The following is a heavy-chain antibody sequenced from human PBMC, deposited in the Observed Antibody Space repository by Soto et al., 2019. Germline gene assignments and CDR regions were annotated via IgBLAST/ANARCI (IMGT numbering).Heavy chain of an antibody. CDR3: ATRRQQTYVFGK. D-gene: IGHD6-13*01. CDR2: IYYSGCT. J-gene: IGHJ4*02. Sequence: TLSLTGTVPGPSVSSGVDYGSWIRQHPGKGLAWIGYIYYSGCTYFNPSLKSRVSISMDTSKNQFFLKLNSVTAADTAVYYCATRRQQTYVFGKWGQGALVTVSS. V-gene: IGHV4-31*03. CDR1: GPSVSSGVDY.